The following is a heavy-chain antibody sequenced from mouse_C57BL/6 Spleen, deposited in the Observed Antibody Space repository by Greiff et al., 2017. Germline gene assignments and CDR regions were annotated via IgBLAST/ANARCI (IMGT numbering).Heavy chain of an antibody. J-gene: IGHJ4*01. CDR2: INPNNGGT. V-gene: IGHV1-26*01. CDR3: ATYSVPNYYAMDY. Sequence: EVQLQQSGPELVKPGASVKISCKASGYTFTDYYMNWVKQSHGKSLEWIGDINPNNGGTSYNQKFKGKATLTVDKSSSTAYMELRSLTSADSAVYDFATYSVPNYYAMDYWGHGASVTVSS. D-gene: IGHD5-1*01. CDR1: GYTFTDYY.